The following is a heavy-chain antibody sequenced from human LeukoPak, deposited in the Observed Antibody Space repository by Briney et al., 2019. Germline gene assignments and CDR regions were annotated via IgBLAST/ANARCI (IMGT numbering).Heavy chain of an antibody. J-gene: IGHJ4*02. CDR3: ARHVYDYVWGSYRTLVYYFDY. CDR1: GGSFSGYY. D-gene: IGHD3-16*02. V-gene: IGHV4-34*01. Sequence: SETLSLTCAVDGGSFSGYYWSWIRQPPGKGLEWIGEINHSGSTNYNPSLKSRFTISVDTSKNQFSLKLSSVTAADTAVYYCARHVYDYVWGSYRTLVYYFDYWGQGTLVTVSS. CDR2: INHSGST.